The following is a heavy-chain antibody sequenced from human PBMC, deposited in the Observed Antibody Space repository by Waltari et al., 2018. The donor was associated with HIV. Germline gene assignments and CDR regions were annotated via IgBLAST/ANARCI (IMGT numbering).Heavy chain of an antibody. CDR1: DGSFSDSS. Sequence: QVQLQQWGAGLLMLSETLSLTCAVYDGSFSDSSLFWIRQRPEKGLEWFGEINHRGTHDYNPSLKSRVTISSDMSKRQFSLKLKSVSVADTALYFCGGGRDSREQRLVAGFDFWGRGTLVTVSS. V-gene: IGHV4-34*01. CDR2: INHRGTH. J-gene: IGHJ4*02. CDR3: GGGRDSREQRLVAGFDF. D-gene: IGHD6-19*01.